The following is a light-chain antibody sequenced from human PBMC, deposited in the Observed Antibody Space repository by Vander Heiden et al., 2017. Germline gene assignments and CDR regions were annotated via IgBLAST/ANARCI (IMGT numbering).Light chain of an antibody. CDR3: QQSYRTPRT. CDR2: AVS. CDR1: QSVNTY. J-gene: IGKJ4*01. V-gene: IGKV1-39*01. Sequence: IRMTQSPSSLSESEGDRVTITCRASQSVNTYLNWYRQRPGKVPKLLIYAVSSLQTGVPARFSGSGSETDFTLTISGLQPEDIAIYYCQQSYRTPRTFGGGTKVEI.